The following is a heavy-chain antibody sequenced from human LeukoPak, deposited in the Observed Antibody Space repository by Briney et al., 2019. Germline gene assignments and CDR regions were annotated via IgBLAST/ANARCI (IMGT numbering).Heavy chain of an antibody. V-gene: IGHV4-4*07. CDR3: ARDSYAGGTKFDY. CDR1: GGSMTNYY. J-gene: IGHJ4*02. Sequence: SETLSLTCTVSGGSMTNYYWSWIRQPAGKGLEWIGRIYSSGTTDYNASLKSRVTMSIDTSKNQFSLNLRSVTAADTAVYYCARDSYAGGTKFDYWGQGNLVTVSS. CDR2: IYSSGTT. D-gene: IGHD1-26*01.